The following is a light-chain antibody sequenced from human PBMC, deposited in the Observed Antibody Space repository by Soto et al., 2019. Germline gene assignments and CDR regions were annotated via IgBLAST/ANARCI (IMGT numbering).Light chain of an antibody. CDR1: SSDVGDYNY. Sequence: QSALTHPPSVPGSPGQSLTISCPGTSSDVGDYNYVSWYQQHPGKAPKLMIYDVSNRPSGVSNRFSGSKSGSTASLTISGLQAEDEADYYCSSYTSSTTRVFGTGTKLTVL. V-gene: IGLV2-14*01. CDR2: DVS. CDR3: SSYTSSTTRV. J-gene: IGLJ1*01.